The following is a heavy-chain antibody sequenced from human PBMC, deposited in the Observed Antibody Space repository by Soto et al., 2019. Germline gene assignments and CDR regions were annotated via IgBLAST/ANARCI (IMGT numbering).Heavy chain of an antibody. CDR3: ARDGPSTVTTLVYYYGMDV. V-gene: IGHV3-21*01. CDR2: ISSSSSYI. Sequence: GGSLRLSCAASGFTFSSYSMNWVRQAPGKGLGWVPSISSSSSYIYYADSVKGRFTISRDNAKNSLYLQMNSLRAEDTAVYYCARDGPSTVTTLVYYYGMDVWGQGTTVTVS. D-gene: IGHD4-17*01. CDR1: GFTFSSYS. J-gene: IGHJ6*02.